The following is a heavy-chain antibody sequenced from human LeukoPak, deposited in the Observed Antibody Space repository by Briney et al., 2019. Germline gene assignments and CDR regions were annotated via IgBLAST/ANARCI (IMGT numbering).Heavy chain of an antibody. CDR2: ISYDGSNK. CDR1: GFTVRDYH. J-gene: IGHJ4*02. Sequence: GGSLRLSCAASGFTVRDYHMSWIRQAPGKGLEWVAVISYDGSNKYYADSVKGRFTISRDNSKNTLYLQMNSLRAEDTAVYYCARGKRPEYYFDYWGQGTLVTVSS. CDR3: ARGKRPEYYFDY. V-gene: IGHV3-30*03.